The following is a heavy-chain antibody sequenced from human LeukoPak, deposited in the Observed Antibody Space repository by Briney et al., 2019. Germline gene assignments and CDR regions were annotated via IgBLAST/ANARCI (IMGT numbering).Heavy chain of an antibody. CDR1: GFTFSRYW. J-gene: IGHJ4*02. D-gene: IGHD3-16*02. CDR2: IKQDGSQK. CDR3: ARDRSGNFDY. V-gene: IGHV3-7*01. Sequence: RTGGSLRLSCAASGFTFSRYWMSWVRQAPGKGLEWVANIKQDGSQKYYVDSVKGRFTISRDNAKNSMHLQMNSLRAEDTAVYYCARDRSGNFDYWGQGTLVTVSS.